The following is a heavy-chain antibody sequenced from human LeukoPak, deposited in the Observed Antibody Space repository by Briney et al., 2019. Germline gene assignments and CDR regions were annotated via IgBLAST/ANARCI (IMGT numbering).Heavy chain of an antibody. CDR3: ARGGRWLQYNSDY. V-gene: IGHV3-33*01. D-gene: IGHD5-24*01. CDR1: GFTFSSYG. J-gene: IGHJ4*02. Sequence: PGGSLRLSCAASGFTFSSYGMHWVRQAPGKGLEWVAVIWYDGSNKYYADSVKGRFTIPRDNSKNTLYLQMNSLRAEDTAVYYCARGGRWLQYNSDYWGQGTLVTVSS. CDR2: IWYDGSNK.